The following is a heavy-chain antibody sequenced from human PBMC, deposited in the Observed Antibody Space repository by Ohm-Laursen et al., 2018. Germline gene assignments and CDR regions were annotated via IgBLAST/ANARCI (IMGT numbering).Heavy chain of an antibody. D-gene: IGHD2-2*01. J-gene: IGHJ4*02. V-gene: IGHV1-46*01. CDR2: INPSGGST. Sequence: SSVKVSCNASGYTFTSYYMHWVRQAPGQGLEWMGIINPSGGSTSYAQKFQGRVTMTRDTSTSTVYMELSSLRSEDTAVYYCARGPVSVVPAAYFDYWGQGTLVTVSS. CDR3: ARGPVSVVPAAYFDY. CDR1: GYTFTSYY.